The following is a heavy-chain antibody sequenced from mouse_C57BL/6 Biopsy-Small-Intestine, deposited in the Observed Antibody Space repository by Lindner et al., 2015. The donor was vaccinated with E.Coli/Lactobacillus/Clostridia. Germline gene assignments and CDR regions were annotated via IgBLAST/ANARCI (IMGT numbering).Heavy chain of an antibody. J-gene: IGHJ4*01. Sequence: VQLQESGGGLVQPKGSLKLSCAASEFSFNTYAMNWVRQAPGKGLEWDARIRSKSNNYATYYADSVKDRFTISRDDSESMLYLQMNNLKTEDTAMYYCVSDYGSSYAMDHWGQGTSVTVSS. CDR1: EFSFNTYA. CDR2: IRSKSNNYAT. V-gene: IGHV10-1*01. CDR3: VSDYGSSYAMDH. D-gene: IGHD1-1*01.